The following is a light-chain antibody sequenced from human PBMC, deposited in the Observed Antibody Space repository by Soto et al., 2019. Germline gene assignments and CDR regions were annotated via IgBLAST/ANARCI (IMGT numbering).Light chain of an antibody. CDR1: QSVSSY. CDR3: QQRSNWLIT. CDR2: DAS. Sequence: EIVLTQSPATLSLSPGEGATLSCRASQSVSSYLAWYQQKPGQAPRIIIYDASNRATGIPARFSGSGSGTDCTLTISSLEPEDVAVYYCQQRSNWLITLGQGTRLEIK. V-gene: IGKV3-11*01. J-gene: IGKJ5*01.